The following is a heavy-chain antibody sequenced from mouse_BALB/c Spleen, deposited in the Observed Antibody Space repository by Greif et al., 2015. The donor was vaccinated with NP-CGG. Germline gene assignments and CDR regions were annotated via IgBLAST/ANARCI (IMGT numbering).Heavy chain of an antibody. CDR2: IDPSDSYT. V-gene: IGHV1-69*02. CDR1: GYTFTSYW. CDR3: ASSYYGNYGY. Sequence: SGAELVKPGASVKVSCKASGYTFTSYWMHWVKQRPGQGLEWIGEIDPSDSYTNYNQKFKGKATLTVDKSSSTASMQLSSLTSEDSAVYYCASSYYGNYGYWGQCTTLTVSS. D-gene: IGHD2-10*01. J-gene: IGHJ2*01.